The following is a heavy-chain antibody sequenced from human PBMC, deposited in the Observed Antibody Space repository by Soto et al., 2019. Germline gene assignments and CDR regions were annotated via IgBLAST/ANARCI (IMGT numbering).Heavy chain of an antibody. CDR3: ARAERLQGYYYGMDV. CDR2: IIPIFGTA. V-gene: IGHV1-69*01. Sequence: QVQLVQSGAEVKKPGSSVKVSCKASGGTFSSYAISWVRQPPGQGLEWMGGIIPIFGTANYAQKFQGRVTITADESTSTDYMELSSLRSEDTAVYYCARAERLQGYYYGMDVWGQGTTVTVSS. CDR1: GGTFSSYA. J-gene: IGHJ6*02. D-gene: IGHD4-4*01.